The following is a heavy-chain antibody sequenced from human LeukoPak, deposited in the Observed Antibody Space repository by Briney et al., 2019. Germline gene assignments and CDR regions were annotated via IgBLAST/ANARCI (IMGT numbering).Heavy chain of an antibody. CDR3: TSYYYGSGYNWFDP. J-gene: IGHJ5*02. D-gene: IGHD3-10*01. V-gene: IGHV3-49*04. CDR1: GLTFADYA. Sequence: GGSLRLSCTASGLTFADYAMSWVRQAPGKGLEWVGFIRSKAYGGTTEYAASVKGRFTISRDDSKSIAYLQMNSLKTEDTAVYYCTSYYYGSGYNWFDPWGHGTLVTVSS. CDR2: IRSKAYGGTT.